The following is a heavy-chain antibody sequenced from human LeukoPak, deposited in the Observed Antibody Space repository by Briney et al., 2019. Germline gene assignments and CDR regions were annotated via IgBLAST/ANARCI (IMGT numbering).Heavy chain of an antibody. Sequence: ASVKVSCKASGYTFTGYYMHWVRQAPGQGLEWMGWINPKSGGTNYAQKFQGRATMTRDTSISTAYMELSGLRSDDTAVYYCARHYSSGWYSDWGQGTLVTVSS. CDR3: ARHYSSGWYSD. J-gene: IGHJ4*02. D-gene: IGHD6-19*01. CDR1: GYTFTGYY. CDR2: INPKSGGT. V-gene: IGHV1-2*02.